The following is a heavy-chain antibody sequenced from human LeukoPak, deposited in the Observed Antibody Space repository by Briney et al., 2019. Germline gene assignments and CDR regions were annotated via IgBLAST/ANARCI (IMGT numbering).Heavy chain of an antibody. CDR3: ARHHNLDY. V-gene: IGHV1-2*02. CDR2: INPNSGNT. Sequence: GASVRVSCKASGYTFSDYYIHWVRQAPGQGLEWMGWINPNSGNTSYAQKFQDRVTLTRDTSISTVYMELSRLRSDDTAVYYCARHHNLDYWGQGTLAIVSS. D-gene: IGHD1-1*01. J-gene: IGHJ4*02. CDR1: GYTFSDYY.